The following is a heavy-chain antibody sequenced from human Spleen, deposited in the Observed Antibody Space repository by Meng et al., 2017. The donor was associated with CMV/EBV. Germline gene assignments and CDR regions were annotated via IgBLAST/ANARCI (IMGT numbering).Heavy chain of an antibody. J-gene: IGHJ6*02. CDR2: ISSSSSYI. Sequence: GESLKISCAASGFTFSSYAMHWVRQAPGKGLEWVSSISSSSSYIYYADSVKGRFTISRDNAKNSLSLQMDSLRAEDTAVYYCARDQEGTRIPSPIHYGLDVWGQGTTVTVSS. CDR3: ARDQEGTRIPSPIHYGLDV. V-gene: IGHV3-21*01. CDR1: GFTFSSYA. D-gene: IGHD5-18*01.